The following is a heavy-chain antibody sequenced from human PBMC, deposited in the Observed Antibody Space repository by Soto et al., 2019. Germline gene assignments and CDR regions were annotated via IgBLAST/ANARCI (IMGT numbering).Heavy chain of an antibody. V-gene: IGHV1-69*13. D-gene: IGHD3-3*01. CDR2: IIPIFGTA. CDR3: ARWGFWSGPRSLGFDY. J-gene: IGHJ4*02. Sequence: ASVKVSCKASGGTFSSYAISWVRQAPGQGLEWMGGIIPIFGTANYAQKFQGRVTITADESTSTAYMELSSLRSEDTAVYYCARWGFWSGPRSLGFDYWGQGTLVTVSS. CDR1: GGTFSSYA.